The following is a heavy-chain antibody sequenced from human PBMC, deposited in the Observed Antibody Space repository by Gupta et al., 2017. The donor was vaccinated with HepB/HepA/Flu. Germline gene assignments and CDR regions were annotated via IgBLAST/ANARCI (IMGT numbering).Heavy chain of an antibody. J-gene: IGHJ6*03. CDR2: GHYSGST. CDR3: VGQPFYYYYYMDV. CDR1: GGSVSNSRYY. Sequence: QLQLQESGPGLAKTSETLSLTCTVSGGSVSNSRYYWGWIRQPPGKGLEWIGTGHYSGSTYYNPSLKVRVTISVDTSKNQFSLKVNSVTAADTAGYYCVGQPFYYYYYMDVWGEGTTVTVSS. V-gene: IGHV4-39*01.